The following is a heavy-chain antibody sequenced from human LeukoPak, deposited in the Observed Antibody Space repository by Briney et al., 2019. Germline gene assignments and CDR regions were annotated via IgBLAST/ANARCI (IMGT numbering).Heavy chain of an antibody. CDR2: IYHSGST. Sequence: PSQTLSLTCTVSGGSISSGGYYWSWIRQPPGKGLEWIGYIYHSGSTYYNPSLKSRVTISVDRSKNQFSLKLSSVTAADTAVYYCARAPLQEEQWLGTPFDYWGQGTLVTVSS. J-gene: IGHJ4*02. D-gene: IGHD6-19*01. CDR1: GGSISSGGYY. CDR3: ARAPLQEEQWLGTPFDY. V-gene: IGHV4-30-2*01.